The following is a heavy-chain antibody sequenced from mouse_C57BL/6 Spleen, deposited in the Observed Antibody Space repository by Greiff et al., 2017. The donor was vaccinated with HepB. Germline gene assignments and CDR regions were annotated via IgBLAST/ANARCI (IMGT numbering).Heavy chain of an antibody. CDR2: INPNNGGT. D-gene: IGHD1-1*01. Sequence: VQLKESGPELVKPGASVKMSCKASGYTFTDYNMHWVKQSHGKSLEWIGYINPNNGGTSYNQKFKGKATLTVNKSSSTAYMELRSLTSEDSAVYYCAREGYYGSSGYAMDYWGQGTSVTVSS. CDR1: GYTFTDYN. J-gene: IGHJ4*01. CDR3: AREGYYGSSGYAMDY. V-gene: IGHV1-22*01.